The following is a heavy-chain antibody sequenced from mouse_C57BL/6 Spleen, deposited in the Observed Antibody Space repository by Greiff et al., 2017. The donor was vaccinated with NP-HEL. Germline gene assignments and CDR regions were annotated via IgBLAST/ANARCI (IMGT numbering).Heavy chain of an antibody. CDR1: GYTFTSYW. D-gene: IGHD1-1*01. CDR2: IDPSDSYT. CDR3: APGIYYYGSSPGFDY. J-gene: IGHJ2*01. Sequence: QVQLKQPGAELVRPGTSVKLSCKASGYTFTSYWMHWVKQRPGQGLEWIGVIDPSDSYTNYNQKFKGKATLTVDTSSSTAYMQLSSLTSEDSAVYYCAPGIYYYGSSPGFDYWGQGTTLTVSS. V-gene: IGHV1-59*01.